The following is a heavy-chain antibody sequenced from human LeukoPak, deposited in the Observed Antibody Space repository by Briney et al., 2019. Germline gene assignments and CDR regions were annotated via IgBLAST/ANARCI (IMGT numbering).Heavy chain of an antibody. Sequence: ASVKVSCKASGYTFTSYGISWVRQAPGQGLEWMGWISAYNGNTNYAQKLQVRVTTATDTFTSTAYRELRSLRSDDTAVYYCARDKAIGGHAGGYWGQGTLVTVSS. CDR1: GYTFTSYG. V-gene: IGHV1-18*01. J-gene: IGHJ4*02. CDR2: ISAYNGNT. CDR3: ARDKAIGGHAGGY. D-gene: IGHD3-10*01.